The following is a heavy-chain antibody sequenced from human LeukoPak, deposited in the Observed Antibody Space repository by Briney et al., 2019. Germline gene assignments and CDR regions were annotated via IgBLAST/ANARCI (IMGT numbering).Heavy chain of an antibody. CDR1: GFTFSSYE. CDR3: ARERDAFDI. V-gene: IGHV3-48*03. Sequence: PGGSLRLSCAASGFTFSSYEMNWVRQAPGKGLEWVLYISSSDSTIYYADSVKGRFTISRDNAKNSLYLQMNSLRAEDTAVYYCARERDAFDIWGQGTMVTVSS. CDR2: ISSSDSTI. J-gene: IGHJ3*02.